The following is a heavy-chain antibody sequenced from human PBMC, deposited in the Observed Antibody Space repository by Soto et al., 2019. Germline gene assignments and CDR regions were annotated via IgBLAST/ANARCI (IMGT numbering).Heavy chain of an antibody. D-gene: IGHD6-13*01. V-gene: IGHV4-31*03. Sequence: SETLSLTCTVSGGSISSGGHYWSWIRQHPGKGLEWIGNIYHRGTTYYNPSLKSRVDISVDTSKNQFSLRLSSVTAADTAEYFCAGVWSFPPSGYHSEGGGCNYCGLDVWGKGTTVTSPQ. CDR1: GGSISSGGHY. J-gene: IGHJ6*04. CDR3: AGVWSFPPSGYHSEGGGCNYCGLDV. CDR2: IYHRGTT.